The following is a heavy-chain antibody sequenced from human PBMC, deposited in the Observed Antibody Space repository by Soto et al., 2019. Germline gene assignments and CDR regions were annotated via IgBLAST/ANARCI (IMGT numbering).Heavy chain of an antibody. CDR3: ARGGRRSAYCGGDCFHYYYYGMDV. Sequence: SETLSLTCTVSGGSISSGDHYWSWIRQPPGKGLEWIGYIYYSGTTYNNPSLKSRVTISVDTSKNQFSLKLSSVTAADTAVYYCARGGRRSAYCGGDCFHYYYYGMDVWGQGTTVTVSS. CDR2: IYYSGTT. CDR1: GGSISSGDHY. V-gene: IGHV4-30-4*01. J-gene: IGHJ6*02. D-gene: IGHD2-21*02.